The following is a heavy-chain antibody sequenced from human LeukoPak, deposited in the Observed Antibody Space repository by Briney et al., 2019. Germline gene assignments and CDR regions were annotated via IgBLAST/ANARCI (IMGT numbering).Heavy chain of an antibody. V-gene: IGHV1-2*02. CDR3: ATSTVTHTRDP. CDR1: GYTSSDFY. D-gene: IGHD1-1*01. Sequence: ASVKVSCQASGYTSSDFYCNWVRQTPGRGLEWMGWINPYSGATISAQNFQGRVTLTWDASIGTAYMELSRLRSDDTAVYYCATSTVTHTRDPWGQGTLVTVSS. J-gene: IGHJ5*02. CDR2: INPYSGAT.